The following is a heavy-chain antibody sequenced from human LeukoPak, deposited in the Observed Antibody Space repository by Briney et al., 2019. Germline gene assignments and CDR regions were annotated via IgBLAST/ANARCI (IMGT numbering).Heavy chain of an antibody. V-gene: IGHV1-69*05. CDR2: IIPIFGTA. CDR3: ARDQLPYSNSRWFDP. CDR1: GGTFSSYA. Sequence: SVKVSCKASGGTFSSYAISWVRQAPGQGLEWMGGIIPIFGTANYAQKFQGRVTITTDESTSTAYMELSSLRSEDTAVYCCARDQLPYSNSRWFDPWGQGTLVTVSS. D-gene: IGHD4-11*01. J-gene: IGHJ5*02.